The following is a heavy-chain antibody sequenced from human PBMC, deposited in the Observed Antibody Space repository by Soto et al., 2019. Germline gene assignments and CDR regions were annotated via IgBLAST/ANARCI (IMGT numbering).Heavy chain of an antibody. CDR3: SIESSGRSGTYFDY. CDR2: ISGSGGST. D-gene: IGHD6-19*01. J-gene: IGHJ4*02. CDR1: GFTFSSYA. Sequence: GGTLRLSCAASGFTFSSYAMSWVRQAPGKGLGWVSAISGSGGSTYYADPVKGRFTISRDNSKNTLYLQMNSLRAEDSAVYYCSIESSGRSGTYFDYWGQGTLVTVSS. V-gene: IGHV3-23*01.